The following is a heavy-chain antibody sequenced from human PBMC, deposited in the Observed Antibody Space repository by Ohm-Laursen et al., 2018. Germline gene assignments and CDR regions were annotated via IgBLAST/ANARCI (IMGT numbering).Heavy chain of an antibody. CDR3: ARTAVAGDFFDY. D-gene: IGHD6-19*01. Sequence: GTLSLTWAVSGGSISSYYWSWIRQPAGKGLEWIGRIYTSGSTNYNPSLKSRVTMSVDTSKNQFSLKLSSVTAADTAVYYCARTAVAGDFFDYWGQGTLVTVSS. CDR1: GGSISSYY. J-gene: IGHJ4*02. CDR2: IYTSGST. V-gene: IGHV4-4*07.